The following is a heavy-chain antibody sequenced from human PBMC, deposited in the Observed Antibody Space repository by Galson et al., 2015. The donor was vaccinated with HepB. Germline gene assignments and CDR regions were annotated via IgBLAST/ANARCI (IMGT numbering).Heavy chain of an antibody. J-gene: IGHJ6*02. Sequence: QSGAEVKKPGESLKISCKGSGYSFTSYWIGWVRQMPGKGLEWMGIIYPGDSDTRYSPSFQGQVTISADKSISTAYLQWSSLKASDTAMYYCARYQDYDSSVYYYARGYYYYGRDLGGQGSTVTV. D-gene: IGHD3-22*01. CDR3: ARYQDYDSSVYYYARGYYYYGRDL. V-gene: IGHV5-51*01. CDR2: IYPGDSDT. CDR1: GYSFTSYW.